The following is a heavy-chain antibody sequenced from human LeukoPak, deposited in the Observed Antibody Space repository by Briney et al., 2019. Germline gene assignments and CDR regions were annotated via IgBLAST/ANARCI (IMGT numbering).Heavy chain of an antibody. CDR2: IYDSETT. CDR1: GVSMRNHY. CDR3: ARHIRRGFGELSWYYYGMDV. V-gene: IGHV4-59*08. J-gene: IGHJ6*02. Sequence: SETLSLTCTVSGVSMRNHYWSWIRQPPGKGLEWIGYIYDSETTNYNPSLKSRVAISVDTSKNQFSLKLSSVTAADTAVYYCARHIRRGFGELSWYYYGMDVWGQGTTVTVSS. D-gene: IGHD3-10*01.